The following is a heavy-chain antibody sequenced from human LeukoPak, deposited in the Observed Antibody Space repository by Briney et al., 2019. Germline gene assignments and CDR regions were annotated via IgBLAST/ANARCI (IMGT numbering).Heavy chain of an antibody. Sequence: PGGSLRLSCAASGFTFSGYEMNWVRQAPGKGREWVSYISRSGIIISYADSVKGQFTISRDNAKNSLYLQMNSLRAEDTAVYYCARERDDYYFGYWGQGALVTVSS. J-gene: IGHJ4*02. D-gene: IGHD3-3*01. CDR1: GFTFSGYE. CDR3: ARERDDYYFGY. CDR2: ISRSGIII. V-gene: IGHV3-48*03.